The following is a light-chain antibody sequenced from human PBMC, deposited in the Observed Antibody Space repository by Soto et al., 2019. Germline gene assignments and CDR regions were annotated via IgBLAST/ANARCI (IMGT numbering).Light chain of an antibody. J-gene: IGLJ3*02. Sequence: QSVLTQPASASGSPGQSITIFCSGTSSDVGAYKFVSWYRHHPGNAPQVMIYEVSNRPSGVSNRFSGSKSGNTASLTISGLQPEDEGDYYCSSYNSTSTPWVFGGGTQLTVL. CDR2: EVS. CDR3: SSYNSTSTPWV. V-gene: IGLV2-14*01. CDR1: SSDVGAYKF.